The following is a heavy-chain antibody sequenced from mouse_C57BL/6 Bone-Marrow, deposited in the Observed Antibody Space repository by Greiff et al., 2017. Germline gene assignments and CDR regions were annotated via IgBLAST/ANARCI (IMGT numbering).Heavy chain of an antibody. CDR2: ISGGGGNT. J-gene: IGHJ1*03. Sequence: ESGGGLVKPGGSPKLSCAASGFTFSSYTMSWVRQTQEKRLQWVAAISGGGGNTYYPDRVKGRFTISRDNDKNILYLQMSSLRSEDTALYYCSRQVTTVLATKYFDVWGTGTTVTVSS. D-gene: IGHD1-1*01. CDR1: GFTFSSYT. CDR3: SRQVTTVLATKYFDV. V-gene: IGHV5-9*01.